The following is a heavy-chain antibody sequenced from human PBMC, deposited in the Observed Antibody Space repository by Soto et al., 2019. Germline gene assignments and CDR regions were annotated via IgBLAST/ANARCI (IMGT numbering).Heavy chain of an antibody. J-gene: IGHJ4*02. CDR2: IGGGSGST. D-gene: IGHD6-13*01. CDR1: GFTFTNYA. CDR3: ATRMYSTSWYYFVS. V-gene: IGHV3-23*01. Sequence: EVQLLESGGGFVQPGGSLRLSCAASGFTFTNYALSWVRQAPGKGLGWVSTIGGGSGSTSYADSVKGRFSISRENSRNTLYLQMSSLRAEDTALYYCATRMYSTSWYYFVSWGQGTLVTVSS.